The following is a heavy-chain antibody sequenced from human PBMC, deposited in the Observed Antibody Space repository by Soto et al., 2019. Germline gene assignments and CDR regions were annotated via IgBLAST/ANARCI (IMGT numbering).Heavy chain of an antibody. CDR2: ITGSGGTI. D-gene: IGHD2-21*02. CDR1: GFSFSKYA. V-gene: IGHV3-23*01. CDR3: AKDPVYGDGLWLVAD. J-gene: IGHJ4*02. Sequence: DVQLLESGGGLVQPGGSLRLSCAASGFSFSKYAMIWVRQAPGKGQEWVSGITGSGGTIEYADSVKGRFIISRDNSKNTVYLQMDSLRAEDTAMYYCAKDPVYGDGLWLVADWGQGTLVTVS.